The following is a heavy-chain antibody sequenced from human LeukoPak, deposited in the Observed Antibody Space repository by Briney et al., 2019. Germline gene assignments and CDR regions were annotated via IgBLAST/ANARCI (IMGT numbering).Heavy chain of an antibody. CDR2: IYYSGST. CDR1: GGSISSSSYY. D-gene: IGHD2-2*01. CDR3: ASITSWQYYFDY. J-gene: IGHJ4*02. V-gene: IGHV4-39*07. Sequence: PSETLSLTCTVSGGSISSSSYYWGWIRQPPGKGLEWIGSIYYSGSTYYNPSLKSRVTISVDTSKNQFSLKLSSVTAADTAVYYCASITSWQYYFDYWGQGTLVTVSS.